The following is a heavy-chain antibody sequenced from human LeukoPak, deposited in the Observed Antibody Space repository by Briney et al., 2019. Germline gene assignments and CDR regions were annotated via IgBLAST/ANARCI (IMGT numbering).Heavy chain of an antibody. D-gene: IGHD6-13*01. CDR1: GFTFSSYG. Sequence: GGSLRLSCAASGFTFSSYGMHWVRQAPGNGLEWVAFIRYDGSNKYYADSVKGRFTIYRDNSKNTLYLQMNSLRAEDTAVYYCAKAPSIAAAGTIWYFQHWGQGTLVTVSS. J-gene: IGHJ1*01. CDR2: IRYDGSNK. CDR3: AKAPSIAAAGTIWYFQH. V-gene: IGHV3-30*02.